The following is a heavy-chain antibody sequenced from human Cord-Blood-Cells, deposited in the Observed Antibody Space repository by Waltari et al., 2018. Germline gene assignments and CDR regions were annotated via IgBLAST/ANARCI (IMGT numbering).Heavy chain of an antibody. J-gene: IGHJ4*02. V-gene: IGHV4-38-2*02. Sequence: QVQLQESGPGLVKPSETLSLPCTVSGYSISSGYYWGWIRQPPGKGLEWIGSIYHSGSTYYNPSLKSRVTISVDTSKNQFSLKLSSVTAADTAVYYCARGITGITADYWGQGTLVTVSS. CDR2: IYHSGST. CDR1: GYSISSGYY. D-gene: IGHD1-20*01. CDR3: ARGITGITADY.